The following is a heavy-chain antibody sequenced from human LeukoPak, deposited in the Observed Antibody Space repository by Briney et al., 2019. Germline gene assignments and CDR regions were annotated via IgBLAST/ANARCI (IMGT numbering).Heavy chain of an antibody. CDR2: ITNDGSST. CDR3: ATGGGVADYYPFIGKNFDL. V-gene: IGHV3-74*01. Sequence: GGSLRLSCAASGLTFSSHWMHWVRQAPGKGLVWVSRITNDGSSTTYADSVKGRFTISRDNAKNMLYLQVNSLRTEDTAVYYCATGGGVADYYPFIGKNFDLWGRGTLVTVSS. CDR1: GLTFSSHW. D-gene: IGHD1-26*01. J-gene: IGHJ2*01.